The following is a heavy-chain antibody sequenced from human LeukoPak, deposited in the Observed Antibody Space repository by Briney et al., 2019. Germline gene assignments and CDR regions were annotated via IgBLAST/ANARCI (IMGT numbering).Heavy chain of an antibody. J-gene: IGHJ6*02. CDR1: GYSFTSYL. D-gene: IGHD5-12*01. V-gene: IGHV5-51*01. Sequence: GESLKISCKGSGYSFTSYLIGWVRQMPGKGLGGMGIIYPGDADTRYSPSFQGQVTISADKSISAAYLQWSSLKASDTAMYYCARGAGEKRVATIQRFLYGMDVWGQGTTVTVSS. CDR3: ARGAGEKRVATIQRFLYGMDV. CDR2: IYPGDADT.